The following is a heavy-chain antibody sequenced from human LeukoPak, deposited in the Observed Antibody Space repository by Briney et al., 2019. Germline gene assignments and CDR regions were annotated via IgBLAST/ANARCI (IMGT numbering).Heavy chain of an antibody. CDR3: ARGHWGLDY. CDR1: GFTSSDHY. Sequence: GGSLRLSCATSGFTSSDHYMTWIRQAPGKGLETVSYIYSGGDTIYYADSVRGRFTISRDNAESSLYLQMNSLRAEDTAVYYCARGHWGLDYWGRGTLVTVSS. D-gene: IGHD7-27*01. V-gene: IGHV3-11*04. J-gene: IGHJ4*02. CDR2: IYSGGDTI.